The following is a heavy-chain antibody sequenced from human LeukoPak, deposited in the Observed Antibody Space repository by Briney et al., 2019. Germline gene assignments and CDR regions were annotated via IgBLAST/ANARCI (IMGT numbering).Heavy chain of an antibody. V-gene: IGHV3-23*01. J-gene: IGHJ5*02. D-gene: IGHD3-9*01. CDR1: GFTFSSYA. CDR3: AKDFDDSDEPGWFDP. Sequence: GGSLRLSCAASGFTFSSYAMSWVRQAPGKGLEWVSAISGSGGSTYYADSVKGRFTISRDNSKNTLYLQMNSLRAEDTAVYYCAKDFDDSDEPGWFDPWGQGTLVTVSS. CDR2: ISGSGGST.